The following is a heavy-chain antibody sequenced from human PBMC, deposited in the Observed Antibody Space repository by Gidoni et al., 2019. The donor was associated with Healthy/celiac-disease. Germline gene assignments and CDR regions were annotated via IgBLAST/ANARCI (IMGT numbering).Heavy chain of an antibody. CDR1: GFTFSSYS. V-gene: IGHV3-21*01. J-gene: IGHJ4*02. CDR3: ARGITIFGVVIDY. Sequence: EVQLVESGGGLVKPGGSLRLSCAASGFTFSSYSMNWVRQAPGKGLGWVSSISSSSSYIYYADSVKGRFTISRDNAKNSLYLQMNSLRAEDTAVYYCARGITIFGVVIDYWGQGTLVTVSS. D-gene: IGHD3-3*01. CDR2: ISSSSSYI.